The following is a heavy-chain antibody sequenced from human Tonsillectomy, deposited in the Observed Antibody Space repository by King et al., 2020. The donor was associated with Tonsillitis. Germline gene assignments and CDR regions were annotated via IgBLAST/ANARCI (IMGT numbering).Heavy chain of an antibody. V-gene: IGHV4-59*01. CDR1: GASISSYY. CDR2: IHYIGTT. D-gene: IGHD6-19*01. Sequence: VQLQESGPRLVKPSETLSLTCPVSGASISSYYWSWIRQPPGKGLEWIGYIHYIGTTNYNPSLKSRVTISIDTSKDQFSLKLSSVTAADTAVYYCARGRGSGWYNMPLYYFDYWGQGTLVTVSS. CDR3: ARGRGSGWYNMPLYYFDY. J-gene: IGHJ4*02.